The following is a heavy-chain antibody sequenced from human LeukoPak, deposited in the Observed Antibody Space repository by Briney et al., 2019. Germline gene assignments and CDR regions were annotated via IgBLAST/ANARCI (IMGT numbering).Heavy chain of an antibody. CDR1: GGSFSGYY. D-gene: IGHD5-24*01. V-gene: IGHV4-34*01. CDR2: INHRGST. CDR3: ARRSRDGYNYYWFDP. J-gene: IGHJ5*02. Sequence: SETLSLTCAVYGGSFSGYYWSWIRQPPGKGLEWIGEINHRGSTNYNPSLKSRVTISVDTSKNQFSLKLSSVTAADTAVYYCARRSRDGYNYYWFDPWGQGTLVTVSS.